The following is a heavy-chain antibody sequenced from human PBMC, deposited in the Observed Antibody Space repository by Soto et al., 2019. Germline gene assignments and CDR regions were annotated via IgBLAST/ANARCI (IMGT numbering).Heavy chain of an antibody. J-gene: IGHJ5*02. CDR2: INHRGSP. Sequence: QVQLQQWGAGLLKPSETLSLTCAVYGGSFSGYYWSWIRQPPGKGLEWIGEINHRGSPNYNPSLKRRVTISVDTSKNQFSLKLSSVTAADTAVYYCARGNYCSGGSCYYWFDPWGQGTLVTVSS. CDR3: ARGNYCSGGSCYYWFDP. D-gene: IGHD2-15*01. V-gene: IGHV4-34*01. CDR1: GGSFSGYY.